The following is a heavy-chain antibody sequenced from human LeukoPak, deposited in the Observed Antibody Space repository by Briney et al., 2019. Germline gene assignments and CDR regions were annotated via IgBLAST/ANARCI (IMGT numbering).Heavy chain of an antibody. J-gene: IGHJ6*03. Sequence: SETLSLTCTVSSGSISSYYWSWIRQPPGKGLEWIGYIYDSGRTNYNPSLKSRVTISVDTSKNQFSLKLSSVTAADTAVYYCACEYYYYYMDVWGKGTTVSVSS. CDR3: ACEYYYYYMDV. CDR2: IYDSGRT. V-gene: IGHV4-59*08. CDR1: SGSISSYY.